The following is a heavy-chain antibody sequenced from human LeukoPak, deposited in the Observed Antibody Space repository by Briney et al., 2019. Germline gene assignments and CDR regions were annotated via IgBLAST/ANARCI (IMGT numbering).Heavy chain of an antibody. CDR3: ARRGDYGGGHDY. CDR2: IYSSGST. Sequence: SETLSLTCTVSGGSISSYYWSWIRQPAGTGLEWIGRIYSSGSTNYSPSLKSRVTMSVDRSKNQFSLKMSSMTAADTAVYYCARRGDYGGGHDYWGQGTLVTVSS. CDR1: GGSISSYY. J-gene: IGHJ4*02. D-gene: IGHD4/OR15-4a*01. V-gene: IGHV4-4*07.